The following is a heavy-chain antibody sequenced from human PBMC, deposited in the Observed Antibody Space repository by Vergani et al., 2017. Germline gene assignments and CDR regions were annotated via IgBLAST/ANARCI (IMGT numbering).Heavy chain of an antibody. CDR1: GFTFSSYA. V-gene: IGHV3-23*01. CDR3: AKLSTPPNYFDY. Sequence: EVQLLESGGGLVQPGGSLRLSCAASGFTFSSYAMSWVRQAPGKGLEWVSAISGSGGSKYYADSVKGRFTISRDNSKNTLYLQMNSLRAEDTAVYYCAKLSTPPNYFDYWGQGTLVTVSS. J-gene: IGHJ4*02. D-gene: IGHD2-2*01. CDR2: ISGSGGSK.